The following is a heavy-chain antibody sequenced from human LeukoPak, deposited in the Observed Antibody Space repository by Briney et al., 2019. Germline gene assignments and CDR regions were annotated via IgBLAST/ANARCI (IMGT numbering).Heavy chain of an antibody. D-gene: IGHD1-7*01. Sequence: KCGESLKISCKGSGYRFTSYWIGWVRQMPGKGLEWMGIIYPGDSDTRYSPSFQGQVTISADKSISTAYLQWSSLKASDTAMYYCARSLYNWNYANSVDAFDIWGQGTMVTVSS. V-gene: IGHV5-51*01. CDR1: GYRFTSYW. CDR3: ARSLYNWNYANSVDAFDI. CDR2: IYPGDSDT. J-gene: IGHJ3*02.